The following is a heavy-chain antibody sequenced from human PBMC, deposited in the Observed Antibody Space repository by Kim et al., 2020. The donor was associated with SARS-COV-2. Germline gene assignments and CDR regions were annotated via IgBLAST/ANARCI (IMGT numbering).Heavy chain of an antibody. Sequence: SDTLSLTCTVSGGSISSSSYYWGWIRQPPGKGLEWIGSIYYSGSTYYNPSLKSRVTISVDTSKNQFSLKLSSVTAADTAVYYCARQDIAAAGNWFDPWGQGTLVTVSS. CDR3: ARQDIAAAGNWFDP. V-gene: IGHV4-39*01. CDR1: GGSISSSSYY. CDR2: IYYSGST. J-gene: IGHJ5*02. D-gene: IGHD6-13*01.